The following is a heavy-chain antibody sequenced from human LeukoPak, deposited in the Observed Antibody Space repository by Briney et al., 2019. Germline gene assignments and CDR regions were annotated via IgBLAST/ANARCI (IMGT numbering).Heavy chain of an antibody. Sequence: GGSLRLSCAASGFSFSGHWMNWVRQPPGKGLEWVVNIKPDGSEKYYVDSVKGRFTISRDDAKRSLDLQMDSLRAEDTAIYYCAYRNTLDYWGQGTLVTVSS. CDR1: GFSFSGHW. CDR2: IKPDGSEK. CDR3: AYRNTLDY. V-gene: IGHV3-7*02. D-gene: IGHD1-26*01. J-gene: IGHJ4*02.